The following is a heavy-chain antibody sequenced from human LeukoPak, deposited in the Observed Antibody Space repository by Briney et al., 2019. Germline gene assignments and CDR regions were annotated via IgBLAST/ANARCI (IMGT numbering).Heavy chain of an antibody. J-gene: IGHJ4*02. V-gene: IGHV3-74*01. CDR3: ARDRDWGCSYCSY. Sequence: GGSLRLSCVASGFTFSSYWMHWVRQAPGKGLVWVSRINSDGSSTSYADSVKGRFTISRDNSKNTLYLQMNSLRAEDTAVYYCARDRDWGCSYCSYWGQGTLVTVSS. D-gene: IGHD7-27*01. CDR2: INSDGSST. CDR1: GFTFSSYW.